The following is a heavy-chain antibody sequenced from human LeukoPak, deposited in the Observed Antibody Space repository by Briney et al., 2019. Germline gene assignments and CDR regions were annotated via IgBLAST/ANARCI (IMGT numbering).Heavy chain of an antibody. D-gene: IGHD6-19*01. Sequence: VASVKVSWKASGGTFSSYAISWVRQAPGQGLEWMGGIIPIFGTANYAQKFQGRVTITADKSTSTAYMELSSLRSEDTAVYYCARGYSSGWYWGAFDYWGQGTLVTVSS. V-gene: IGHV1-69*06. J-gene: IGHJ4*02. CDR2: IIPIFGTA. CDR3: ARGYSSGWYWGAFDY. CDR1: GGTFSSYA.